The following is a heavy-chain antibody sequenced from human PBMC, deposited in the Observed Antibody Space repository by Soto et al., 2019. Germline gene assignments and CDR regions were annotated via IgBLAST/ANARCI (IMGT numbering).Heavy chain of an antibody. CDR1: GFTFSSYW. CDR2: INSDGSST. Sequence: GGSLRLSCAASGFTFSSYWMHWVRQAPGKGLVWVSRINSDGSSTSYADSVKGRFTISRDNAKNTLYLQMNSLRAEDTAVYYCAIRYSGYDYDAFDIWGQGTMVTVSS. J-gene: IGHJ3*02. V-gene: IGHV3-74*01. D-gene: IGHD5-12*01. CDR3: AIRYSGYDYDAFDI.